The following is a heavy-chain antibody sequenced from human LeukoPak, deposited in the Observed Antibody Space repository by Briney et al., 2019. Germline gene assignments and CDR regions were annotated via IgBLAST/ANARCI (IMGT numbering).Heavy chain of an antibody. Sequence: GGSLRLSCAASGLTFNNFAMSWVRQAPGKGLESVLVISGTGDNAYYADSVKGRFTISRDNSKNTLYLQMNSLRAEDTAVYYCARASPADYYAMDVWGQGTTVTVSS. J-gene: IGHJ6*02. CDR3: ARASPADYYAMDV. CDR1: GLTFNNFA. V-gene: IGHV3-23*01. CDR2: ISGTGDNA. D-gene: IGHD6-6*01.